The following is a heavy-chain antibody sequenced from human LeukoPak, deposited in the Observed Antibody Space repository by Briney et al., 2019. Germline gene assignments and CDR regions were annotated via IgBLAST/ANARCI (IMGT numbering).Heavy chain of an antibody. CDR1: GYTFTSYG. CDR3: ARSPQYYYDSSGNHYFDY. Sequence: ASVKVSCKASGYTFTSYGISWVRQAPGQGLEWMGWISAYNGNTNYAQKLQGRVTMTTDTSTSTAYMELGSLRSDDTAVYYCARSPQYYYDSSGNHYFDYWGQGTLVTVSS. CDR2: ISAYNGNT. D-gene: IGHD3-22*01. V-gene: IGHV1-18*01. J-gene: IGHJ4*02.